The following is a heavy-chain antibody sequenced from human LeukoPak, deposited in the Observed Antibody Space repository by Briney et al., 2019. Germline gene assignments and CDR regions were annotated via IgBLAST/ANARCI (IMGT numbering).Heavy chain of an antibody. J-gene: IGHJ4*02. CDR1: GSSISSSNW. D-gene: IGHD3/OR15-3a*01. Sequence: SETLSLTCAVSGSSISSSNWWGWIRQPPGQGLGWIGYIYYSGSTYYNPSLKSRVTMSVDTSKNQLSLKLSSVTAVDTAVYYCTRNPGLGLAENDYWGQGTLVTVSS. CDR2: IYYSGST. V-gene: IGHV4-28*01. CDR3: TRNPGLGLAENDY.